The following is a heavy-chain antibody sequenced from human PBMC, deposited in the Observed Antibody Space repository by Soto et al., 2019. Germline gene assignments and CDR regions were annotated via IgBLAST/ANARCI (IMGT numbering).Heavy chain of an antibody. J-gene: IGHJ5*02. CDR2: IYHSGRT. CDR3: ASQMGGWFDP. Sequence: QLQLQESGSGLVKPSQTLSLTCAVSGASISSGDYSWSWIRQPPGKGLEWIGYIYHSGRTYYNPSLKSRVTISVDRSKNQFSLKLSSVTDADTAVYYCASQMGGWFDPWGQGNLVTVSS. CDR1: GASISSGDYS. V-gene: IGHV4-30-2*01. D-gene: IGHD3-16*01.